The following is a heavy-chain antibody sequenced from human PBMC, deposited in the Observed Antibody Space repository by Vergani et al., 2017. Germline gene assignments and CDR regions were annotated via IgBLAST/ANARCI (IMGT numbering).Heavy chain of an antibody. Sequence: QVQLVQSGAEVKKPGSSVKVSCKASGGTFSSYTISWVRQAPGQGLEWMGRIIPILGIANYAQKFQGRVTITAEKSTSTAYMELSSLRSEDTAVYYCAFGVPYVDTDYWGQGTLVTVSS. D-gene: IGHD5-18*01. CDR1: GGTFSSYT. CDR2: IIPILGIA. V-gene: IGHV1-69*02. CDR3: AFGVPYVDTDY. J-gene: IGHJ4*02.